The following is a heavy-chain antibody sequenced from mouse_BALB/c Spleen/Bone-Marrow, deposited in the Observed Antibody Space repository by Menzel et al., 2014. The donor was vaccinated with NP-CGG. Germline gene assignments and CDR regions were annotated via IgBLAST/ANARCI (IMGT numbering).Heavy chain of an antibody. CDR1: GYTFTSYW. J-gene: IGHJ1*01. Sequence: QVHVKQSGAELVKPGASVKLSCKASGYTFTSYWMHWVKQRPGQGLEWIGEISPSNGRTNYNEKFKSKATLTVDKSSSTAYMQLSSLTSEDSAVYYCAPYYYGSSYGFYWYFDVWGAGTTVTVSS. V-gene: IGHV1S81*02. D-gene: IGHD1-1*01. CDR3: APYYYGSSYGFYWYFDV. CDR2: ISPSNGRT.